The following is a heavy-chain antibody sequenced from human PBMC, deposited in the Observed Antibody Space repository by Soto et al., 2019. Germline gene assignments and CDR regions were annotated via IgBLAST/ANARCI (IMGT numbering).Heavy chain of an antibody. CDR1: GFTFSSYA. Sequence: GGSLRLSCAASGFTFSSYAMSWVRQAPGKGLEWVSAISGSGGSTYYADSVKGRFTISRGNSKNTLYLQMNSLRAEDTAVYYCAKGEPDIVVVVAATYFDYWGQGTLVTVSS. CDR2: ISGSGGST. V-gene: IGHV3-23*01. D-gene: IGHD2-15*01. CDR3: AKGEPDIVVVVAATYFDY. J-gene: IGHJ4*02.